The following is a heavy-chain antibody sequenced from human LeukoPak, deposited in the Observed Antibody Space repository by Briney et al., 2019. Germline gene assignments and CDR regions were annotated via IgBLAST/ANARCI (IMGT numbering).Heavy chain of an antibody. CDR3: ARGRYCSADICSGGDAFDI. CDR2: IYTRGST. V-gene: IGHV4-4*07. D-gene: IGHD2-15*01. CDR1: GGSINNYY. Sequence: NPSHSLFLTCTVAGGSINNYYCSSVRQPAGEGLEWIGRIYTRGSTNYNPSLKSRVTMSVDTSKSQFSLKLSSVTAADTAVYYCARGRYCSADICSGGDAFDIWGQGTMVSVSS. J-gene: IGHJ3*02.